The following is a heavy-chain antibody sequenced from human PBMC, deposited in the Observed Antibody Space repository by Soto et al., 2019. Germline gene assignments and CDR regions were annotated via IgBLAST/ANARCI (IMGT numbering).Heavy chain of an antibody. CDR3: SRGFVVVPAAILSDYYMDV. Sequence: ASVKVSCKASGYTFTSYGISWVRQAPGQGLEWMGWISAYNGNTNYAQKFQGRVTITRDTSASTAYMELSSLRSEDTAVYYCSRGFVVVPAAILSDYYMDVWGKGTTVTVSS. V-gene: IGHV1-18*01. D-gene: IGHD2-2*02. J-gene: IGHJ6*03. CDR2: ISAYNGNT. CDR1: GYTFTSYG.